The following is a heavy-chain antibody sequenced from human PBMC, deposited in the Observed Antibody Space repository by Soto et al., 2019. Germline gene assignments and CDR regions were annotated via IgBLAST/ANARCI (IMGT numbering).Heavy chain of an antibody. J-gene: IGHJ4*02. Sequence: SETLSLTCTVSGGSISSYYWSWIRQPPGKGLEWIGYIYYSGSTNYNPSLKSRVTISVDTSKNQFSLKLSSETAADTAVDYCARLTAPSMGFGELFPYYLDYWGQGTLVTVSS. CDR3: ARLTAPSMGFGELFPYYLDY. CDR1: GGSISSYY. D-gene: IGHD3-10*01. V-gene: IGHV4-59*08. CDR2: IYYSGST.